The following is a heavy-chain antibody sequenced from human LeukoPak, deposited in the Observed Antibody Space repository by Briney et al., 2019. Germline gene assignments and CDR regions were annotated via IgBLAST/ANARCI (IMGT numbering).Heavy chain of an antibody. D-gene: IGHD3-10*01. J-gene: IGHJ3*02. CDR3: ARQITMVRGLGDAFDI. CDR2: MNPNSGNT. Sequence: ASVKVSCKASGYTFTSYDINWVRQATGQGLEWMGWMNPNSGNTGYAQKFQGRVTITRNTSISTAYMELSSLRSDDTAVYYCARQITMVRGLGDAFDIWGQGTMVTVSS. V-gene: IGHV1-8*03. CDR1: GYTFTSYD.